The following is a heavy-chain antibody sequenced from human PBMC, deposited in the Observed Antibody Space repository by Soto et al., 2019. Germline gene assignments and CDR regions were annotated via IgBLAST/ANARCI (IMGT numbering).Heavy chain of an antibody. CDR1: GFTFITFD. D-gene: IGHD3-9*01. J-gene: IGHJ4*02. V-gene: IGHV3-23*01. CDR3: AKGAWLDY. CDR2: ISGSDGRT. Sequence: ESGGGLVQPGGSLRLSCVASGFTFITFDMSWVRQAPGKGLEWVSEISGSDGRTYYADSVNRRFTISRDNSKNTLYLQMNSLRAEDTAVYYCAKGAWLDYWGQGILVTVSS.